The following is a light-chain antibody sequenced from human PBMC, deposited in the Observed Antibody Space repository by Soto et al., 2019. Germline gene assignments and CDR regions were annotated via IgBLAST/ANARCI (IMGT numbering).Light chain of an antibody. Sequence: QLVLTQPASVSGSPGQSITISCTGTSSDVGSYNLVSWYQQHPGKAPKLMIYEVSKRPSGVSNRFSGSKSGNTASLTISGLQAEDEADYYCCSYAGSSPWVFGGGTQLTVL. CDR1: SSDVGSYNL. J-gene: IGLJ3*02. CDR2: EVS. CDR3: CSYAGSSPWV. V-gene: IGLV2-23*02.